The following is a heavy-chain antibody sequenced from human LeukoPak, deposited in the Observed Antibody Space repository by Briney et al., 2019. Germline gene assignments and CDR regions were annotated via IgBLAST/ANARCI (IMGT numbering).Heavy chain of an antibody. CDR2: IIPIFGTA. CDR3: ASSGQGYYDSSGYRDYYYYGMDV. Sequence: SVKVSCKASGGTFGSHAISWVRQAPGQGLEWMGGIIPIFGTANYAQKFQGRVTITADESTSTAYMELSSLRSEDTAVYYCASSGQGYYDSSGYRDYYYYGMDVWGQGTTVTVSS. V-gene: IGHV1-69*01. J-gene: IGHJ6*02. CDR1: GGTFGSHA. D-gene: IGHD3-22*01.